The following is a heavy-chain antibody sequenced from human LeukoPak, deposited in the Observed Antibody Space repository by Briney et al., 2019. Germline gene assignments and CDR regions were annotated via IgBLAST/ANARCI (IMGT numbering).Heavy chain of an antibody. CDR3: ARSPDYGDFFDY. CDR1: GFTFSSCG. CDR2: IYSGGST. V-gene: IGHV3-53*01. Sequence: GGSLRLSCAASGFTFSSCGMHWVRQAPGKGLEWVSVIYSGGSTYYADSVKGRFTISRDNSKNTLYLQMNSLRAEDTAVYYCARSPDYGDFFDYWGQGTLVTVSS. J-gene: IGHJ4*02. D-gene: IGHD4-17*01.